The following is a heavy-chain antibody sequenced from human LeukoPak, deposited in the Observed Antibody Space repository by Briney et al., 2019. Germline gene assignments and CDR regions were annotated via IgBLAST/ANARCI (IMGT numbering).Heavy chain of an antibody. CDR1: GYSISSGYY. J-gene: IGHJ3*02. D-gene: IGHD2-15*01. Sequence: SETLSLTCTVSGYSISSGYYWGWIRQPPGKGLEWIGSIYHSGGTYYNPSLKSRVTISLDTSKNQFSLKLSSVTAADTAVYYCARRIVVVAATTRAGGRGAFDIWGQGTMVTVSS. CDR2: IYHSGGT. CDR3: ARRIVVVAATTRAGGRGAFDI. V-gene: IGHV4-38-2*02.